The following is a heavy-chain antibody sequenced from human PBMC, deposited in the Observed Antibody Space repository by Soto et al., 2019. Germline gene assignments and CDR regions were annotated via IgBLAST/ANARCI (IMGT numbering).Heavy chain of an antibody. CDR1: GFTVSSNE. Sequence: GGSLRLSCAASGFTVSSNEMSWVRQAPGKGLEWVSSISGGSTYYADSRKGRFTISRDNSKNTLHLQMNSLRAEDTAVYYCKKSSTSCYPPNWFDPWGQGTLVTVSS. D-gene: IGHD2-2*01. J-gene: IGHJ5*02. CDR3: KKSSTSCYPPNWFDP. CDR2: ISGGST. V-gene: IGHV3-66*01.